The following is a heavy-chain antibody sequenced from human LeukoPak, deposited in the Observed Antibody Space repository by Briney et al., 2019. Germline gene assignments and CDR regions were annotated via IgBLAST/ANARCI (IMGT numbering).Heavy chain of an antibody. CDR1: GYTFTGYY. D-gene: IGHD1-26*01. V-gene: IGHV1-2*04. CDR3: ARADEVGANHYYYGMDV. Sequence: ASVKVSCKASGYTFTGYYMHWVRQAPGQGLEWMGWINPNSGGTNYAQKFQGCVTMTRDTSISTAYMELSRLRSDDTAVYYCARADEVGANHYYYGMDVWGQGTTVTVSS. CDR2: INPNSGGT. J-gene: IGHJ6*02.